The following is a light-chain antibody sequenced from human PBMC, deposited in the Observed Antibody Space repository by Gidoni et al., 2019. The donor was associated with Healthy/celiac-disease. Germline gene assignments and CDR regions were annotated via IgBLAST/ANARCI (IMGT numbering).Light chain of an antibody. CDR1: QGISSW. V-gene: IGKV1-12*01. CDR3: QQANICPFP. CDR2: AAS. J-gene: IGKJ4*01. Sequence: DIEMTQSPSSVSASVGDRVTITCRASQGISSWLAWYQQKPGKAPKLLLYAASSLQSGVPSRFSGSGSGTGFTLTISSLQPGEFATYYCQQANICPFPFGGGTQVEIK.